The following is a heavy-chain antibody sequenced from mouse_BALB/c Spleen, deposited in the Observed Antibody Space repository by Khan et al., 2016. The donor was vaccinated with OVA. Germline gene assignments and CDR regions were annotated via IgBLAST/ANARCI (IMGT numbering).Heavy chain of an antibody. Sequence: VQLKESGPGLVKPSQTVSLTCTVTGISITTGNYRWSWIRQFPGNKLEWIGNIYYSDTITYNPSLTSRTTITRDTSKNRFFLEMNSLTAEDTATYYCARDYGSLYWYFDVWGAGTTVTVSS. CDR1: GISITTGNYR. CDR3: ARDYGSLYWYFDV. D-gene: IGHD1-1*01. J-gene: IGHJ1*01. CDR2: IYYSDTI. V-gene: IGHV3-5*02.